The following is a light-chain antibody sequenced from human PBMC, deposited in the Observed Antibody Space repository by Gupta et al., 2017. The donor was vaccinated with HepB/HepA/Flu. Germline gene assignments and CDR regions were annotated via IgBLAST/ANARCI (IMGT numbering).Light chain of an antibody. CDR3: SQVVEIPWT. CDR2: LNF. CDR1: QNLLHTNGLTY. V-gene: IGKV2-28*01. Sequence: DFVMTQSPLSLSVTPGESASISCRSSQNLLHTNGLTYVDWYLQKPGQSPQLLIYLNFNRASPVPDRFSGTGSGTDFTLRIMRVEAEAVGVYYCSQVVEIPWTLGQGTKVDIK. J-gene: IGKJ1*01.